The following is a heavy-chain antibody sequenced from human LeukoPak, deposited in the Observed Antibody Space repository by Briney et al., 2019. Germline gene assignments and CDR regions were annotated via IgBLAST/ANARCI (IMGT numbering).Heavy chain of an antibody. J-gene: IGHJ4*02. V-gene: IGHV3-30*03. CDR1: GFTVSSNY. Sequence: GGSLRLSCAASGFTVSSNYMSWVRQAPGKGLEWVAVISYDGSNKYYADSVKGRFTISRDNAENSLYLQMNSLRAEDTAVYYCARDDRYSYGYNDYWAREPWSPSPQ. CDR2: ISYDGSNK. D-gene: IGHD5-18*01. CDR3: ARDDRYSYGYNDY.